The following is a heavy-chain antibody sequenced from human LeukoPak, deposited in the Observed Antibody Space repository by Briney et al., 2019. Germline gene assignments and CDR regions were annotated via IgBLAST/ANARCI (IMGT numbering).Heavy chain of an antibody. J-gene: IGHJ4*02. CDR3: AKDDIAVAGYFDS. CDR2: ISGSGDII. V-gene: IGHV3-23*01. CDR1: GFTFSSYA. D-gene: IGHD6-19*01. Sequence: SGGSLRLSCAASGFTFSSYAMSWVRQAPGKGLEWVSGISGSGDIIYYADSIKGRFTVSRDNSKNTLHLQMNSLRAEDTALYYCAKDDIAVAGYFDSWGQGTLVTVSS.